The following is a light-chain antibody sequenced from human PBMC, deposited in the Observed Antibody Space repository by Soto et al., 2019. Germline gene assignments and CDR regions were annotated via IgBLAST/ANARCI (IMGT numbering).Light chain of an antibody. CDR1: NSNIGAGYD. Sequence: QPVLTQPPSVSGAPGRRVTISCTGSNSNIGAGYDVHWYQQLPGTAPKLLIYGNTNRPSGVPDRFSGSKSGTSASLAITGLLAEDEADYYCQSYDSSLSVVFGGGTKVTVL. J-gene: IGLJ2*01. CDR2: GNT. CDR3: QSYDSSLSVV. V-gene: IGLV1-40*01.